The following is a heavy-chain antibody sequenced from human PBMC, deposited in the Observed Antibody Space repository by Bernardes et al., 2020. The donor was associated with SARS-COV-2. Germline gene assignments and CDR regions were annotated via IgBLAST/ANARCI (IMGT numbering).Heavy chain of an antibody. V-gene: IGHV3-23*01. CDR1: GFTFSSYT. Sequence: GGSLRLSCAASGFTFSSYTMNWVRQAPGKGLEWVSGIRGGADTTYYADSVKGRFTISRDNSRNTVFLHMNSLRGEDTAVYYCAKGRVSYSSVTSLAYWGQGVLVTVSS. CDR3: AKGRVSYSSVTSLAY. CDR2: IRGGADTT. D-gene: IGHD6-19*01. J-gene: IGHJ4*02.